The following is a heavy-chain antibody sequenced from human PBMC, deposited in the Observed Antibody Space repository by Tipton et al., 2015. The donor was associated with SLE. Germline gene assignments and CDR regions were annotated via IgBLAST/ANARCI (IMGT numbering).Heavy chain of an antibody. CDR3: ARLVVSFIVVVPAAMGGWFDP. Sequence: TLSLTCTVSGGSISSYYWSWIRQPPGKGLEWIGYIYYSGSTNYNPSLKSRVTISVDTSKNQFSLKLSSVTAADTAVYYCARLVVSFIVVVPAAMGGWFDPWGQGTLVTVSS. V-gene: IGHV4-59*01. J-gene: IGHJ5*02. D-gene: IGHD2-2*01. CDR1: GGSISSYY. CDR2: IYYSGST.